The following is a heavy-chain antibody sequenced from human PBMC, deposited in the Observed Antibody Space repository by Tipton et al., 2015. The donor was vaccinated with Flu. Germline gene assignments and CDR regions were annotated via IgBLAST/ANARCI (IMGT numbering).Heavy chain of an antibody. V-gene: IGHV4-31*03. CDR1: GGSISSGGYY. D-gene: IGHD2-21*01. CDR2: IYYSGST. CDR3: ARNAVVVFDY. Sequence: TLSLTCTVSGGSISSGGYYWSWIRQHPGKGLEWIGYIYYSGSTYYNPSLKSRVTISVETSKNQFSLKLSSVTAADTAVYYCARNAVVVFDYWGQGTLVTVSS. J-gene: IGHJ4*02.